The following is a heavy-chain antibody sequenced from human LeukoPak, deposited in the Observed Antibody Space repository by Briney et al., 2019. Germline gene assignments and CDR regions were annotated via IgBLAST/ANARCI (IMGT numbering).Heavy chain of an antibody. CDR3: ARGQAATRLAFDI. J-gene: IGHJ3*02. CDR2: INPNSGGT. D-gene: IGHD2-15*01. V-gene: IGHV1-2*02. CDR1: GYTFTSYD. Sequence: GASVKVSCKASGYTFTSYDINWVRQATGQGLEWMGWINPNSGGTNYAQKFQGRVTMTRDTSISTAYMELSRLRSDDTAIYYCARGQAATRLAFDIWGRGTMVTVSS.